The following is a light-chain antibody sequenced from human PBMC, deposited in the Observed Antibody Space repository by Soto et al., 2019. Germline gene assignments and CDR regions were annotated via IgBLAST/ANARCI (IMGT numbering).Light chain of an antibody. Sequence: DVVLTQSPLSLPVTLGQPASISCRSSQSLLYSDGNTYLSWFQQRPGQSPRRLIYQVSNRDSGVPDRFSGSRPGTDFTLTISRVEAEYFGVYYCMQATHWPLTFGGGTKVETK. V-gene: IGKV2-30*01. CDR1: QSLLYSDGNTY. J-gene: IGKJ4*01. CDR2: QVS. CDR3: MQATHWPLT.